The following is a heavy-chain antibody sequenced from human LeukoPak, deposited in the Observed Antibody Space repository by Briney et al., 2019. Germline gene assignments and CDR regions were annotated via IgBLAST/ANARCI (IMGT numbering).Heavy chain of an antibody. V-gene: IGHV4-4*07. J-gene: IGHJ4*02. CDR2: IYSSGDT. Sequence: SETLSLTCTVSGGSISSYYWDWIRQPAGKGLEWIGRIYSSGDTNYNTSLKSRVTMSVDTSKNQFSLRLSSLTAADTAVYYCARDVGSGGGTFPTYHFDFWGQGTLVTVSS. D-gene: IGHD3-10*01. CDR1: GGSISSYY. CDR3: ARDVGSGGGTFPTYHFDF.